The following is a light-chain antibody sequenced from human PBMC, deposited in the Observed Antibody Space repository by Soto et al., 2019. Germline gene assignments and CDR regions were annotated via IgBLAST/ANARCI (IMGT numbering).Light chain of an antibody. J-gene: IGKJ5*01. CDR1: QSVSSY. CDR3: QQYGSSPLIS. Sequence: EVVLTQSPATLSLSPGEIATLSFSASQSVSSYLAWYQQKPGQAPRLLIFGASKRATGIPDRFSGSGSGRDFTLTISGLEPEDFAVYYCQQYGSSPLISFGQGTRLEIK. V-gene: IGKV3-20*01. CDR2: GAS.